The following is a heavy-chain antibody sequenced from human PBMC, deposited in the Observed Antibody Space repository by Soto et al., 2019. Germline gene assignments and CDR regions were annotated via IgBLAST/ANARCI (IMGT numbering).Heavy chain of an antibody. CDR1: GGSLNSGDYY. V-gene: IGHV4-30-4*01. Sequence: QVQLQESGPGLVKPSQTLSLTCNVSGGSLNSGDYYWSWIRQPPGKGLEWIGYIYYSGRTYFNPSLQSRVTMSVDTSKNQFSLNLNSVTAADTAVYYCARAPLLWVGEPRDWFDPWGQGTLVTVSS. CDR3: ARAPLLWVGEPRDWFDP. CDR2: IYYSGRT. D-gene: IGHD3-10*01. J-gene: IGHJ5*02.